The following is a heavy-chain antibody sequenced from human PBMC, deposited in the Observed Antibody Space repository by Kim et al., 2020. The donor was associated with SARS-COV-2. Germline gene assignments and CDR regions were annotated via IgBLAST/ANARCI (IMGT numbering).Heavy chain of an antibody. CDR3: ARGGLRAAFDI. CDR2: SP. Sequence: SPIDADSVKGRFTISRDDAKNTLYLQMNSLRAEDTAMYFCARGGLRAAFDIWGPGTMVTVSS. J-gene: IGHJ3*02. V-gene: IGHV3-74*01. D-gene: IGHD3-16*01.